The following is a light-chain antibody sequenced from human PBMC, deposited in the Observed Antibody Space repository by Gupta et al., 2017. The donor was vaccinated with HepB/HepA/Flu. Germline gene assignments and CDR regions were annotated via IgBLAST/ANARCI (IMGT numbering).Light chain of an antibody. V-gene: IGKV1-39*01. Sequence: DIQMTQSPSSLSAYVGDRVTITCRTSQNINTNLNWYQQKPGKAPQLLIYSAFNLQSGVPSRFSGSGSGTIFTLTISRLQPEDFATYYCQQSHGSPVSFGQGTKLEIK. CDR2: SAF. J-gene: IGKJ2*03. CDR3: QQSHGSPVS. CDR1: QNINTN.